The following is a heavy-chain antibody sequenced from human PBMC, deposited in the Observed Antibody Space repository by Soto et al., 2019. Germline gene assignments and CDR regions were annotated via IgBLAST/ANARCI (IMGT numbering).Heavy chain of an antibody. D-gene: IGHD3-3*01. J-gene: IGHJ6*02. CDR3: AKEQEKDYDFWSGYLGMDV. CDR2: ISGSGGST. V-gene: IGHV3-23*01. CDR1: GFTFSSYG. Sequence: GVSLRLSCAASGFTFSSYGMHWVRQAPGKGLEWVSAISGSGGSTYYADSVKGRFTISRDNSKNTLYLQMNSLRAEDTAVYYCAKEQEKDYDFWSGYLGMDVWGQGTTVTVSS.